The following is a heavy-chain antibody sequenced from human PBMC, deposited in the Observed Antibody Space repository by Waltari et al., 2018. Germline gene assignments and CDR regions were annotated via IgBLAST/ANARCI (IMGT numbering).Heavy chain of an antibody. CDR3: AREGYSYGYNYYYGMDV. CDR2: IYYSGST. Sequence: QVQLQESGPGLVKPSETLSLTCTVSGGSISSYYLRWIRPPPRKGLEWIGYIYYSGSTNYNPSLKSRVTIAVDTSKNQFSLKLSSVTAADTAVYYCAREGYSYGYNYYYGMDVWGQGTTVTVSS. CDR1: GGSISSYY. V-gene: IGHV4-59*01. D-gene: IGHD5-18*01. J-gene: IGHJ6*02.